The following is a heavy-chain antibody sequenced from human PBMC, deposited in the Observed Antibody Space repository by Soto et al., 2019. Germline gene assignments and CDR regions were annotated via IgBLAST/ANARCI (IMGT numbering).Heavy chain of an antibody. V-gene: IGHV4-30-4*01. CDR2: IYYSGST. J-gene: IGHJ4*02. CDR3: ARGKTSDILTGHYNYFDY. CDR1: GGSISSGDYY. Sequence: SETLSLTCTVSGGSISSGDYYWSWIRQPPGKGLVWIGYIYYSGSTYYHPSLKSRVTISVDTSKNQFSLKLSSVTAADTAVYYCARGKTSDILTGHYNYFDYWGQGTLVIVSS. D-gene: IGHD3-9*01.